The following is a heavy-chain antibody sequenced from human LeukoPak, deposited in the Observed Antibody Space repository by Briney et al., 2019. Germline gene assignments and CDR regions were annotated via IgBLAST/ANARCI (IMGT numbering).Heavy chain of an antibody. D-gene: IGHD3-10*01. V-gene: IGHV3-33*01. J-gene: IGHJ6*02. CDR1: GFTFSSYG. CDR2: IWYDGSNK. CDR3: ARDPRYGSGSYSGYYYYGMDV. Sequence: GGSLRLSCAASGFTFSSYGMHWVRQAPGKGLEWVAVIWYDGSNKYYADSVKGRFTISRDNSKNTLYLQMNSLRAEDTAVYYCARDPRYGSGSYSGYYYYGMDVWGQGTTVTVSS.